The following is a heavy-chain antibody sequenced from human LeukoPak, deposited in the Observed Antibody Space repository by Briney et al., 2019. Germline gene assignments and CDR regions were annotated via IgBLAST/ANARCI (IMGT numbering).Heavy chain of an antibody. D-gene: IGHD3-10*01. V-gene: IGHV3-30*02. CDR1: GFSFGSYG. Sequence: GGSLRLSCAASGFSFGSYGMHWVRQAPGKGLEWVAFIRYDGSNKYYADSVKGRFTISRDNSKNTLYLQMNSLRAEDTAVYYCAKDRGPYGSGITPFDYWGQGTLVTVSS. J-gene: IGHJ4*02. CDR2: IRYDGSNK. CDR3: AKDRGPYGSGITPFDY.